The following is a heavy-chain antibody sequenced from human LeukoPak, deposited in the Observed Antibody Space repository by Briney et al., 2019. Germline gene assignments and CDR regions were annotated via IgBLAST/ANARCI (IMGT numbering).Heavy chain of an antibody. J-gene: IGHJ5*02. CDR3: ARDRWRYCSSTSCSHNWFDP. D-gene: IGHD2-2*01. Sequence: GRSLRLSCSASGFTFTSYGMHWVRQAPGKGLEWVSSISSSSSYIYYADSVKGRFTISRDNAKNSLYLQMNSLRAEDTAVYYCARDRWRYCSSTSCSHNWFDPWGQGTLVTVSS. CDR1: GFTFTSYG. CDR2: ISSSSSYI. V-gene: IGHV3-21*01.